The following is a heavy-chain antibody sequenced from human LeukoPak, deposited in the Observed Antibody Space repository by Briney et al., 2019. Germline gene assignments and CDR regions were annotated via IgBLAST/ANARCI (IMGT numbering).Heavy chain of an antibody. J-gene: IGHJ4*02. CDR3: AKGLKGCSGSSCYYFFDF. V-gene: IGHV3-23*01. CDR1: GFTFSNYA. D-gene: IGHD2-15*01. CDR2: ITGSGGDA. Sequence: LPGGSLRLSCAASGFTFSNYAMNWVRQAPGKGLEWVSSITGSGGDAYYADSVKGRFTISRDNSKNTLDLQMNSLRAEDTAVYYCAKGLKGCSGSSCYYFFDFWGQGALITVPS.